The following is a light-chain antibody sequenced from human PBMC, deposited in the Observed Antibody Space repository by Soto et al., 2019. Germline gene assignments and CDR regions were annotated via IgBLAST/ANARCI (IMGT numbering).Light chain of an antibody. J-gene: IGKJ2*01. CDR1: QSVSSSY. Sequence: EIVLTQSPGTLSLSPGERATLSCRASQSVSSSYLAWYQQKPGQAPRLLIYGASSRATGIPDRFSGSGSGTYITRTISRLEPEDCAVYYCHQYGSSPPYTFGQWTKLEIK. CDR2: GAS. CDR3: HQYGSSPPYT. V-gene: IGKV3-20*01.